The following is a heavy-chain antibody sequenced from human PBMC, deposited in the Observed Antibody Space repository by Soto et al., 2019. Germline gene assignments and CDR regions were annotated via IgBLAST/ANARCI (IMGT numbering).Heavy chain of an antibody. CDR2: ISWDGGST. V-gene: IGHV3-43D*04. D-gene: IGHD3-22*01. J-gene: IGHJ6*02. Sequence: AGGSLRLSCAASGFTFDDYAMHWVRQAPGKGLEWVSLISWDGGSTYYADSVKGRFTISRDNSKNSLYLQMNSLRAEDTALYYCAKNISPYYDDSSRYDHYYYYSGLDVWGQGTTVTVSS. CDR3: AKNISPYYDDSSRYDHYYYYSGLDV. CDR1: GFTFDDYA.